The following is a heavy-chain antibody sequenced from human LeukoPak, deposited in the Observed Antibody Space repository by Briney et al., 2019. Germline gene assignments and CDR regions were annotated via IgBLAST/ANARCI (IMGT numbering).Heavy chain of an antibody. V-gene: IGHV1-69*01. CDR1: GGTSSSYA. D-gene: IGHD5-12*01. CDR3: ARVSYDSPGLYGMDV. Sequence: SVKVSCKASGGTSSSYAISWVRQAPGQGLEWMGGIIPIFGTANYAQKFQGRVTITADESTSTAYMELSSLRSEDTAVYYCARVSYDSPGLYGMDVWGQGTTVTVSS. J-gene: IGHJ6*02. CDR2: IIPIFGTA.